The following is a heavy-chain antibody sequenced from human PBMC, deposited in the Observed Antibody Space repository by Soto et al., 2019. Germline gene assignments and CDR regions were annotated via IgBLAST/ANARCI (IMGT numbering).Heavy chain of an antibody. J-gene: IGHJ4*02. CDR3: ANGVALMADN. V-gene: IGHV3-30*18. CDR2: ILYDGSKE. CDR1: EFSFNTYV. Sequence: WGSLRLSCTDSEFSFNTYVMDWVRQAPGKGLEWVARILYDGSKEYYADPVKGRFTISRDNSKNTLYLQMDSLRVEDTAVYYCANGVALMADNWGQGT. D-gene: IGHD3-3*01.